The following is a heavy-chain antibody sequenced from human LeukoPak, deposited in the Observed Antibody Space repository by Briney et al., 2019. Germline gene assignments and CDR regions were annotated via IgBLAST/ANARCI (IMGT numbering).Heavy chain of an antibody. D-gene: IGHD3-10*01. J-gene: IGHJ3*02. CDR2: IYWDDDK. CDR1: GFSLSTSGVG. CDR3: AHRLFTMVRGVIITGGKGAFDI. Sequence: SGPTLVKPTQTLTLTCTFSGFSLSTSGVGVGWIRQPPGKALEWLALIYWDDDKRYSPSLKSRLTVTKDTSKNQVVLTMTNMDPVDTATYYCAHRLFTMVRGVIITGGKGAFDIWGQGTMVTVSS. V-gene: IGHV2-5*02.